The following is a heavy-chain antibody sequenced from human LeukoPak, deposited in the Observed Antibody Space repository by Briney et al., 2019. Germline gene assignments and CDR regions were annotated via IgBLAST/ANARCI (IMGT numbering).Heavy chain of an antibody. CDR1: GGTFSSYA. D-gene: IGHD4-23*01. CDR2: IIPIFGTA. J-gene: IGHJ1*01. Sequence: GASVKVSCKASGGTFSSYAISWVRQAPGQGLEWMGGIIPIFGTANYAQKFQGRVTITADESTSTAYMELSSLRSEDTAVYHCARDRGGNSAEYFQHWGQGTLVTVSS. V-gene: IGHV1-69*01. CDR3: ARDRGGNSAEYFQH.